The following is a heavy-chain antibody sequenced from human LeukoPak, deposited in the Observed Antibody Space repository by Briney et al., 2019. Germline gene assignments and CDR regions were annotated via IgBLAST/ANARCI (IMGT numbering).Heavy chain of an antibody. D-gene: IGHD5-18*01. Sequence: SETLSLTCTVSGGSISSYYWSWIRQPPGKGLEWIGYIYYSGSTNYNPSLKSRVTISVDTSKNHFSLKLSSVTAADTAMYYCARISLDTAMVRDYYYYSYMDVWGKGTRVTVSS. CDR3: ARISLDTAMVRDYYYYSYMDV. CDR1: GGSISSYY. CDR2: IYYSGST. J-gene: IGHJ6*03. V-gene: IGHV4-59*01.